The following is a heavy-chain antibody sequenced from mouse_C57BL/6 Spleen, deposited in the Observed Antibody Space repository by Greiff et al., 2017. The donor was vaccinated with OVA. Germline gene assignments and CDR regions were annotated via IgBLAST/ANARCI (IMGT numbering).Heavy chain of an antibody. Sequence: VQLQQSGPVLVKPGASVKMSCKASGYTFTDYYMNWVKQSHGKSLEWIGVINPYNGGTSYNQKFKGKATLTVDKSSSTAYMELNSLTSEDSAVYYCARADEPWFAYWGQGTLVTVSA. CDR2: INPYNGGT. J-gene: IGHJ3*01. V-gene: IGHV1-19*01. CDR3: ARADEPWFAY. CDR1: GYTFTDYY.